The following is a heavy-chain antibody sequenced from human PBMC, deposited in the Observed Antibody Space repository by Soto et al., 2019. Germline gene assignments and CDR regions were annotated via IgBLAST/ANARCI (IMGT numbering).Heavy chain of an antibody. V-gene: IGHV1-69*02. D-gene: IGHD4-17*01. Sequence: QVQLVQSGAEVKKPGSSVKVSCKASGDTFSSYTISWVRQAPGQGLEWMGRIIPILGIANYAQKFQGRVTITADKSTSTAYMELSSLRSEDTAVYYCARTIDYGTTHDAFDIWGQGTMVTVSS. CDR1: GDTFSSYT. J-gene: IGHJ3*02. CDR3: ARTIDYGTTHDAFDI. CDR2: IIPILGIA.